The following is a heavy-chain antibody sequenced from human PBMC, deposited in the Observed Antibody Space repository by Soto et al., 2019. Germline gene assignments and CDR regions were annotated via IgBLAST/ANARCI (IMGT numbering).Heavy chain of an antibody. CDR2: ISWNSGSI. J-gene: IGHJ3*02. Sequence: GGSLRLSCAASGFTFDDYAMHWVRQAPGKGLEWVSGISWNSGSIGYADSVKGRFTISRDNAKNSLYLQMNSLRAEDTALYYCAKDLGYCSGGSCYPDAFDIWGQGTMVTVSS. V-gene: IGHV3-9*01. D-gene: IGHD2-15*01. CDR3: AKDLGYCSGGSCYPDAFDI. CDR1: GFTFDDYA.